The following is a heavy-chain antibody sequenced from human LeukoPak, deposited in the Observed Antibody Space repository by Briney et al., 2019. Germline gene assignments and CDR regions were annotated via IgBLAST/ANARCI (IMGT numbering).Heavy chain of an antibody. D-gene: IGHD1-26*01. CDR1: GFSLSTSGMS. J-gene: IGHJ4*02. Sequence: SGPALVKPTQTLTLTCTFSGFSLSTSGMSVSWIRQPPGKALEWLARIDWDDDKYYTPSLETRLTISKDTSKNQVVLTMTNMDPVDTATYYCVRTVGALNPFYFDSWGQGTLVTVSS. CDR3: VRTVGALNPFYFDS. V-gene: IGHV2-70*11. CDR2: IDWDDDK.